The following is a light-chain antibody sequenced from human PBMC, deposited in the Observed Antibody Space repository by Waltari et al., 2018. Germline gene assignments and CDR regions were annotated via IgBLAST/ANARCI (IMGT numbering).Light chain of an antibody. J-gene: IGKJ4*01. V-gene: IGKV3-15*01. CDR3: QQYNNWPLT. CDR2: GAS. Sequence: EIVMTQSPATLSVSPGKRATLSCRASQSVSSNLAWYQQKPGQAPRLLIYGASTRATGIPARFGGSGSETEFTLTISSLQSEDFAIFYCQQYNNWPLTFGGGTKVEIK. CDR1: QSVSSN.